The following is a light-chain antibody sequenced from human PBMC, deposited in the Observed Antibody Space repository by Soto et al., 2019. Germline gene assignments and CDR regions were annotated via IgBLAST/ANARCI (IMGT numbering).Light chain of an antibody. CDR2: TAS. Sequence: DIQLTQSPSFLSASIGDRVTITCRASQGISNYLAWYQQKPGKAPKLLIHTASTLQSGVPARFSGGGSGTEFTLTISSLQPEDFATYYCQQLHTSPRTFGPGTKVDIK. CDR1: QGISNY. CDR3: QQLHTSPRT. J-gene: IGKJ3*01. V-gene: IGKV1-9*01.